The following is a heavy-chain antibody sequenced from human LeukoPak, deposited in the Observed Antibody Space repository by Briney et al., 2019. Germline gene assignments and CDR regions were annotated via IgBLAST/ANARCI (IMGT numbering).Heavy chain of an antibody. V-gene: IGHV1-46*01. Sequence: ASVKVSCKVSGYTLTELSMHWVRQAPGQGLEWMGIINPSGGSTSYAQKFQGRVTMTRDTSTSTVYMELSSLRSEDTAVYYCARGPRPAAIKDWGQGTLVTVSS. CDR1: GYTLTELS. J-gene: IGHJ4*02. CDR3: ARGPRPAAIKD. D-gene: IGHD2-2*02. CDR2: INPSGGST.